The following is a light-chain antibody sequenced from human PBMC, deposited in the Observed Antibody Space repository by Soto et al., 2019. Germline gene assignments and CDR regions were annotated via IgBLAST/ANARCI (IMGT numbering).Light chain of an antibody. CDR3: SSDTSRRTYV. Sequence: QSALTQPASVSGSPGQSITISCTGTSSDVGGYNYVSWYQQHPGKAPKLMIYEVSNRPSGVSNRFSGSNSGNTASLTISGLQAEDEADYYCSSDTSRRTYVFGTGTKRTVL. J-gene: IGLJ1*01. V-gene: IGLV2-14*01. CDR2: EVS. CDR1: SSDVGGYNY.